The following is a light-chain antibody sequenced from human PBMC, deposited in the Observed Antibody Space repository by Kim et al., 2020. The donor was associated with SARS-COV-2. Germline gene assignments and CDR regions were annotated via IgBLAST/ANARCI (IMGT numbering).Light chain of an antibody. CDR2: GAS. CDR3: LQYNNWPPLT. Sequence: SPGERATLSCWASQSVSNNLAWYQQKPGQAPRLLIYGASTRATCIPARFSGSGSGTEFTLTISSLQSEDFAVYYCLQYNNWPPLTFGGGTKVDIK. J-gene: IGKJ4*01. CDR1: QSVSNN. V-gene: IGKV3-15*01.